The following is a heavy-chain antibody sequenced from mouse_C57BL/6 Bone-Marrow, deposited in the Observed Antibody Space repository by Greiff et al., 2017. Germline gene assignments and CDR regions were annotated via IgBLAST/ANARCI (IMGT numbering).Heavy chain of an antibody. V-gene: IGHV5-4*01. D-gene: IGHD2-4*01. CDR3: AREDDYDEGLAY. J-gene: IGHJ3*01. Sequence: VESGGGLVKPGGSLKLSCAASGFTFSSYAMSWVRQTPEKRLEWVATISDGGSYTYYPDNVKGRFTISRDNAKNNLYLQMSHLKSEDTAMYYCAREDDYDEGLAYWGQGTLVTVSA. CDR1: GFTFSSYA. CDR2: ISDGGSYT.